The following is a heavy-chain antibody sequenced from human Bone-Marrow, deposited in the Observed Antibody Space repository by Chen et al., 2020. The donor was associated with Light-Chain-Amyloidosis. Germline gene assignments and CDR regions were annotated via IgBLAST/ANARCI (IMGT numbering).Heavy chain of an antibody. V-gene: IGHV4-34*01. D-gene: IGHD4-17*01. Sequence: QVQRQQRRAGLLKPPAPLSHSRAVYGGSSRGYYWSWIRQPPGKGLEWIGEVNHSGSTNYKSSLKSRVTISVDTSKNHFSLKLSSVTAADTAVYYCARTTTVTTKAFDSWGQGTMVTVSS. J-gene: IGHJ3*02. CDR3: ARTTTVTTKAFDS. CDR2: VNHSGST. CDR1: GGSSRGYY.